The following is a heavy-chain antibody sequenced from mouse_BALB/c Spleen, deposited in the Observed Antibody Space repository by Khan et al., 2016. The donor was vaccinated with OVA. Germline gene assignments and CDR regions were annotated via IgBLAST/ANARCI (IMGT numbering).Heavy chain of an antibody. D-gene: IGHD1-1*01. Sequence: EVQLVESGPGLVKPSQSLSLTCTVTGYSITSYYAWDWIRQFPGNKLEWMGFISYGGSTSYNPSLKSRISITRDTSKHQFFLQLNSVTTEDTVTYYGARKNYYGYAMDYWGQGTSVTVSS. J-gene: IGHJ4*01. CDR2: ISYGGST. CDR1: GYSITSYYA. CDR3: ARKNYYGYAMDY. V-gene: IGHV3-2*02.